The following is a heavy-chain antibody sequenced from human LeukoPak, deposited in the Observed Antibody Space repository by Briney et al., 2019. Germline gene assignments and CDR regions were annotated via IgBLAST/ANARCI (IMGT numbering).Heavy chain of an antibody. CDR3: ARASLDFWSGYYDYYFDY. V-gene: IGHV1-69*04. CDR1: GGTFSSYA. D-gene: IGHD3-3*01. CDR2: IIPILGIA. J-gene: IGHJ4*02. Sequence: ASVKVSCKASGGTFSSYAISWVRQAPGQGLEWMGRIIPILGIANYAQKFQGRVTITADKSTSTAYMELSSLRSEDTAVYYCARASLDFWSGYYDYYFDYWGQGTLVTVSS.